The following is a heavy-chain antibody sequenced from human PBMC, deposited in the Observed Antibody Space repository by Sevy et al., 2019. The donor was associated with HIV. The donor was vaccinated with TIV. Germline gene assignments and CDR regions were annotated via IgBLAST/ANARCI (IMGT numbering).Heavy chain of an antibody. J-gene: IGHJ3*01. D-gene: IGHD3-10*01. CDR1: GFTFSSYP. CDR2: ISFDGTDK. Sequence: GRSLRLSCAASGFTFSSYPMHWVRQAPGKGLEWVSFISFDGTDKYYADSVKGRFTITRDNSKNTLFLQMNSLRAGDTAFYYCVRETTMLPRGAFDFWGQGTMVTVSS. CDR3: VRETTMLPRGAFDF. V-gene: IGHV3-30-3*01.